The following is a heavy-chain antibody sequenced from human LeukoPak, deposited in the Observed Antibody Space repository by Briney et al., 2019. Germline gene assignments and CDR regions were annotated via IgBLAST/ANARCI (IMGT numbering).Heavy chain of an antibody. V-gene: IGHV3-30*02. Sequence: GGSLRLSCAASGFTFSYYGMHWVRQAPGKGLEWVTFIGYDGTDKYYADSVKGRFTISRDNSKNTLSLHMNSLRAEDTAVYYCARDDSLEDVVVIAKDAFDIWGQGTMVTVSS. CDR2: IGYDGTDK. CDR3: ARDDSLEDVVVIAKDAFDI. CDR1: GFTFSYYG. J-gene: IGHJ3*02. D-gene: IGHD2-21*01.